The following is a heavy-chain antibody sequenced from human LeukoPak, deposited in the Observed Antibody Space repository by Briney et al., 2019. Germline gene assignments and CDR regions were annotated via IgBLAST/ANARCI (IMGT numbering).Heavy chain of an antibody. D-gene: IGHD4-23*01. J-gene: IGHJ4*02. CDR2: ISAYSGNT. CDR1: GYTFTSYG. Sequence: ASVKVSCKASGYTFTSYGISWVRQAPGQGLEWMGWISAYSGNTNYAQKLQGRVTMTTDTSTSTAYMELRSLRSDDTAVYYCARDIILEAAYGGDLGYWGQGTLVTVSS. CDR3: ARDIILEAAYGGDLGY. V-gene: IGHV1-18*01.